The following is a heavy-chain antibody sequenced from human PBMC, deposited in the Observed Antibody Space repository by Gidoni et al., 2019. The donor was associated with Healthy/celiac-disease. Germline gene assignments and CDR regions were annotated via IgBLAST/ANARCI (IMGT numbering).Heavy chain of an antibody. J-gene: IGHJ4*02. Sequence: EVQLVESGGGLVQPGGSLSLSCAASGFTFRSYSMNWVRQAPGKGLAWVSYISSSSSTIYYADSVKGRFTISRDNAKNSLYLQMNSLRDEDTAVYYCARALIIAGGKYFDYWGQGTLVTVSS. CDR1: GFTFRSYS. CDR2: ISSSSSTI. D-gene: IGHD6-13*01. V-gene: IGHV3-48*02. CDR3: ARALIIAGGKYFDY.